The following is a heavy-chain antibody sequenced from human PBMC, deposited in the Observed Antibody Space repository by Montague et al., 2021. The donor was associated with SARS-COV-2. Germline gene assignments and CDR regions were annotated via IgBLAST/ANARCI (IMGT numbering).Heavy chain of an antibody. Sequence: SLRLSCAASGFTFSSNSMNWVRQAPGKGLEWVSGISGSGDNTYYAESVKGRFTISRDNSKNTLFLQMSSLRDEDTAVYYCARRRFANSGYIDYWGQGTLVTVSS. CDR1: GFTFSSNS. CDR2: ISGSGDNT. V-gene: IGHV3-23*01. J-gene: IGHJ4*02. CDR3: ARRRFANSGYIDY. D-gene: IGHD1-26*01.